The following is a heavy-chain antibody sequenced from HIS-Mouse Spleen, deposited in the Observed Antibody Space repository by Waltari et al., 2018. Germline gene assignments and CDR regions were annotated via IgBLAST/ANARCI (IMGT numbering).Heavy chain of an antibody. CDR2: RNPNRGNK. J-gene: IGHJ4*02. Sequence: QVQLVQSGAEVKKPGASVKVSCKASGYTFTSYDINWVRQATGQGLEWMGWRNPNRGNKGYAQKFQGRVTMTRNTSISTAYMELSSLRSEDTAVYYCARGHDYSNYFDYWGQGTLVTVSS. CDR1: GYTFTSYD. D-gene: IGHD4-4*01. V-gene: IGHV1-8*01. CDR3: ARGHDYSNYFDY.